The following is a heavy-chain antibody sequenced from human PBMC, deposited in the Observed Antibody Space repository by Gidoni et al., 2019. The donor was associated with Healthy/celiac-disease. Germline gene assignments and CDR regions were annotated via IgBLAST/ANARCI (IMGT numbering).Heavy chain of an antibody. J-gene: IGHJ4*02. V-gene: IGHV3-11*06. CDR2: SSSSSSYT. CDR3: ASQLRYCDWLSEDY. Sequence: QVQLVESGGGLVKPGGSRRHSCAASGFTFSDYYMSWIRQAPGKGLGWVSYSSSSSSYTNYADSVKGRFTITRDNAKNSLYLQMNSLRAEDTAVYYCASQLRYCDWLSEDYWGQGTLVTVSS. D-gene: IGHD3-9*01. CDR1: GFTFSDYY.